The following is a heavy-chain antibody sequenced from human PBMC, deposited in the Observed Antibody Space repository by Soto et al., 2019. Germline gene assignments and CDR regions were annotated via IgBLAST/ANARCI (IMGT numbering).Heavy chain of an antibody. D-gene: IGHD3-3*01. CDR2: IYTSGST. CDR1: GGSISSYY. V-gene: IGHV4-4*07. J-gene: IGHJ6*02. CDR3: AXDGIFGVVLSYYYGMDV. Sequence: PSETLSLTCTVSGGSISSYYWSWIRQPAGKGLEWIGRIYTSGSTNYNPSLKSRVTMSVDTSKNQFSLKLSSVTAADTAVYYCAXDGIFGVVLSYYYGMDVWGQGTTVTVSS.